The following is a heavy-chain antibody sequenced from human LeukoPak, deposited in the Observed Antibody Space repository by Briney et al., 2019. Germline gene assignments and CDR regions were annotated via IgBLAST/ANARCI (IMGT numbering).Heavy chain of an antibody. V-gene: IGHV3-23*01. CDR1: GFTFSSYA. CDR2: TSGSGGRT. CDR3: AKDRRGNAPRGAFDI. Sequence: PGGSLRLSCVASGFTFSSYAINWVRQAPGKGLEWVSGTSGSGGRTYYADSVKGRFTISRDNSKNTLYLQMNSLRAEDTAVYYCAKDRRGNAPRGAFDIWGQGTMVTVSS. J-gene: IGHJ3*02. D-gene: IGHD1-1*01.